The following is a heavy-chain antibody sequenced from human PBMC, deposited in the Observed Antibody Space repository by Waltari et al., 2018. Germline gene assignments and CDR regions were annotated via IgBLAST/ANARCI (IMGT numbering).Heavy chain of an antibody. J-gene: IGHJ4*02. CDR1: GYTFTGYY. CDR3: ARASMGESSLGDY. D-gene: IGHD3-16*02. Sequence: QVQLVQSGAEVKKPGASVKVSCKASGYTFTGYYMHWVRQAPGQGLEWMGRINPNRGGTNYAQKCQGRVTMTRDTSISTAYRELSRLRSDDTAVYYCARASMGESSLGDYWGQGTLVTVSS. V-gene: IGHV1-2*06. CDR2: INPNRGGT.